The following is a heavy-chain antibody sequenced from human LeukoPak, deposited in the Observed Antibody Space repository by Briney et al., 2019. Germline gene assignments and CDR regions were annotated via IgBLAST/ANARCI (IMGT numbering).Heavy chain of an antibody. Sequence: GGSLRLSCAVSGFTFSSYSMNWVRQAPGKGLEWVSYISSSGTTIYYADSVKGRFTISRDNVKNSLYLQMNSPRADDTAVYYCARRLDYWGQGTLVTVSS. CDR1: GFTFSSYS. CDR3: ARRLDY. V-gene: IGHV3-48*01. J-gene: IGHJ4*02. CDR2: ISSSGTTI.